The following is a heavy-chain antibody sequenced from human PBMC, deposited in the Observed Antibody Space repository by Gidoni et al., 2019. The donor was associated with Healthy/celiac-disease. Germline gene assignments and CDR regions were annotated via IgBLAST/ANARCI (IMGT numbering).Heavy chain of an antibody. CDR2: ISYDGSNK. Sequence: QVQLVESGGGVVQPGRSLRLSCAASGFTFSSYAMHWVRQAPGKGLEWVAVISYDGSNKYYADSVKGRFTISRDNSKNTLYLQMNSLRAEDTAVYYCASQTTYSSGWYRWEENYFDYWGQGTLVTVSS. CDR3: ASQTTYSSGWYRWEENYFDY. J-gene: IGHJ4*02. D-gene: IGHD6-19*01. CDR1: GFTFSSYA. V-gene: IGHV3-30-3*01.